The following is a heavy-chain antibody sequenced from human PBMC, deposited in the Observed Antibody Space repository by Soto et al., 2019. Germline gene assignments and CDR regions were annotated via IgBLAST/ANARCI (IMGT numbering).Heavy chain of an antibody. Sequence: QVQLVQSGTEVKKPGASVKVSCKVSGYTLTELSMHWVRQAPGKGLEWMGGFDPGDGETIYAQKFQGRVTMTEDTSTDTAYLELSSLRSEDTAVYYCATESVVVVATREGFYFDYWGQGTLVTVSS. V-gene: IGHV1-24*01. CDR1: GYTLTELS. CDR2: FDPGDGET. CDR3: ATESVVVVATREGFYFDY. J-gene: IGHJ4*02. D-gene: IGHD2-15*01.